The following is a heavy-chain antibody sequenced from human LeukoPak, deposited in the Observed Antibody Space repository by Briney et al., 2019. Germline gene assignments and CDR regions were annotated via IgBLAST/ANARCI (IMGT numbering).Heavy chain of an antibody. CDR1: GITFGNNW. J-gene: IGHJ5*02. V-gene: IGHV3-74*01. CDR3: ARDVPHNWSDT. CDR2: INSDGGGA. Sequence: GGSLRLSCAASGITFGNNWMHWVRQGPGKGLVWISRINSDGGGAIYADSVNGRFTVSRDNAKNTLYLQMNSLRAEDTAVYYCARDVPHNWSDTWGQGTLVTVSS.